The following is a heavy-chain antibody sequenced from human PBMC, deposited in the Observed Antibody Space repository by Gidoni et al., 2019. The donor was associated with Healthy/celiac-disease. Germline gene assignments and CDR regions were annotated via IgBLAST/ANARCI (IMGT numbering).Heavy chain of an antibody. CDR3: ARELVPGGWYNHYYYGMDV. V-gene: IGHV3-30*01. D-gene: IGHD6-19*01. CDR1: GFTFSSYA. Sequence: QVQLVESGGGVVQPGRSLRLSCAASGFTFSSYAMHWVRQAPGKGLEWVAVISYDGSNKYHADSVKGRFTISRDNSKNTLYLQMNSLRAEDTAVYYCARELVPGGWYNHYYYGMDVWGQGTTVTVSS. J-gene: IGHJ6*02. CDR2: ISYDGSNK.